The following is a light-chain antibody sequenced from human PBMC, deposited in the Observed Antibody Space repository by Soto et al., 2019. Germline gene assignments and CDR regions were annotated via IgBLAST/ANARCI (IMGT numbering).Light chain of an antibody. CDR2: SNN. J-gene: IGLJ2*01. Sequence: QSALTQPASVSGSPGQSITITCSESSSNIGSNTVNWYQQLPGTAPKLLIYSNNQRPSGVPDRFSGSKSGTSASLAISGLQSEDEADYYCAAWDDSLNGPVFGGGTKLTVL. CDR3: AAWDDSLNGPV. V-gene: IGLV1-44*01. CDR1: SSNIGSNT.